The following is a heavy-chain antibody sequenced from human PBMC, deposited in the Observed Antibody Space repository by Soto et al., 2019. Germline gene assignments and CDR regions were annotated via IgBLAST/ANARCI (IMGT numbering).Heavy chain of an antibody. D-gene: IGHD4-4*01. CDR1: GYTFTSYY. CDR2: INPSGVST. V-gene: IGHV1-46*01. CDR3: ARESQVTIKVSYNLFDA. J-gene: IGHJ5*02. Sequence: PGASVKVSCNASGYTFTSYYMHWVRQAPGQGLEWMGIINPSGVSTSYAQKFQDRVTMTRDTSTSTVYMELSSLRSEDTAVYYCARESQVTIKVSYNLFDAWGPGTVFTVSS.